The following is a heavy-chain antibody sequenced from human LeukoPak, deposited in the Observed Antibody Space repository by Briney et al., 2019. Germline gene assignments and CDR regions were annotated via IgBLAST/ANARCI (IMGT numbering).Heavy chain of an antibody. CDR1: GYTFTGYY. CDR2: INPNSGGT. CDR3: ARYRAMALSHYFDY. J-gene: IGHJ4*02. V-gene: IGHV1-2*02. D-gene: IGHD5-24*01. Sequence: ASVKVSCKASGYTFTGYYMHWVRQAPGQGLEWMGWINPNSGGTNYAQKFQGRVTMTRDTSISTAYMELSRLRSDDTAVYYCARYRAMALSHYFDYWGQGTLVTVSS.